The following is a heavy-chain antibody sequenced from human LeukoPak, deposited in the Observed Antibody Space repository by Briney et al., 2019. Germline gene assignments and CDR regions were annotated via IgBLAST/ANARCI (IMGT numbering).Heavy chain of an antibody. D-gene: IGHD5-24*01. J-gene: IGHJ4*02. CDR3: ARRCRDEEY. CDR1: GFTFSSYS. Sequence: PGGPLRLSCAASGFTFSSYSMNWVRQAPGKGLEWVSSISSSSSYIYYADSVKGRSTISSDNAKNSLYQQRNSLRGEDTAVYDCARRCRDEEYWGQGTLVTVPS. CDR2: ISSSSSYI. V-gene: IGHV3-21*01.